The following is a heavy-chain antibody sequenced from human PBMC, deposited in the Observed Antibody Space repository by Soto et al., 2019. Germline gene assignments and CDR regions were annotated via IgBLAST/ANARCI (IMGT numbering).Heavy chain of an antibody. CDR2: ISGSGGST. D-gene: IGHD2-21*02. CDR1: GFTFSSYA. V-gene: IGHV3-23*01. CDR3: AKDSRQFGIVVVTAYYFDY. J-gene: IGHJ4*02. Sequence: GGSLRLSCAASGFTFSSYAMSWVRQAPGKGLEWVSAISGSGGSTYYADSVKGRFTISRDNSKNTLYLQMNSLRAEDTAVYYCAKDSRQFGIVVVTAYYFDYWGQGTLVTVSS.